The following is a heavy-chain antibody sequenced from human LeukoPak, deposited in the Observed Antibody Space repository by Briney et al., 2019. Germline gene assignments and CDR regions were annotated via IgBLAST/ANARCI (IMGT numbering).Heavy chain of an antibody. J-gene: IGHJ4*02. V-gene: IGHV1-8*03. D-gene: IGHD4-11*01. Sequence: GASVKVSCKASGYTFTSYDINWVRQASGQGLEWMGWMSPKSANTGYAQKFRGRVTITRDTSISTAYMELSRLRSDDTAVYYCARGTVFSEPFDYWGQGTLVTVSS. CDR1: GYTFTSYD. CDR3: ARGTVFSEPFDY. CDR2: MSPKSANT.